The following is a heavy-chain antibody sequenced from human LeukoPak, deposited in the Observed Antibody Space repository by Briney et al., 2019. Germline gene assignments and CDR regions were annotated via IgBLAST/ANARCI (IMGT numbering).Heavy chain of an antibody. CDR2: INHSGST. V-gene: IGHV4-34*01. CDR1: GGSFSGYY. CDR3: ARETTEGELARHSPGYFDY. J-gene: IGHJ4*02. D-gene: IGHD1-7*01. Sequence: PSETLSLTCAVYGGSFSGYYWSWIRQPPGKGLEWIGEINHSGSTNYNPSLESRVTISVDTSKNQFSLKLSSVTAADTAVYYCARETTEGELARHSPGYFDYWGQGTLVTVSS.